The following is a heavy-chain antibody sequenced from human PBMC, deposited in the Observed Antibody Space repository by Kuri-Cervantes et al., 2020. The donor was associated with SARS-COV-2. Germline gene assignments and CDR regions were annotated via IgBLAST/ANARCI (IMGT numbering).Heavy chain of an antibody. D-gene: IGHD2/OR15-2a*01. Sequence: GGSLRLSCAASGFTFSTYRMHWIRQAPGKGLEYVSAITSDGDTTFYADSVKGRFTISRDNSKNTLYLQLGSLRAEDMAVYYCAKGEFYARAVDYWGQGTLVTVSS. V-gene: IGHV3-64*02. J-gene: IGHJ4*02. CDR2: ITSDGDTT. CDR3: AKGEFYARAVDY. CDR1: GFTFSTYR.